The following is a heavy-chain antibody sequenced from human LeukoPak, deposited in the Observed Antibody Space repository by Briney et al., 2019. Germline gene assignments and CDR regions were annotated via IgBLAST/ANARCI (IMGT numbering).Heavy chain of an antibody. CDR2: IRDDGSNK. D-gene: IGHD3-3*01. CDR1: GFTFSSYG. CDR3: VKDYDFWSGYYSPTRGYFDY. V-gene: IGHV3-30*02. J-gene: IGHJ4*02. Sequence: PGGSLRLSCAASGFTFSSYGMHWVRQAPGKGLEWVSFIRDDGSNKYYADSVKGRFTISRDNSKNTLYLQMNSLRAEDTAVYYCVKDYDFWSGYYSPTRGYFDYWGQGTLVTVSS.